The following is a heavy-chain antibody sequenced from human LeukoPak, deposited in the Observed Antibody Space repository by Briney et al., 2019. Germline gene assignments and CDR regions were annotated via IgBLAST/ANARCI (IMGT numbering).Heavy chain of an antibody. CDR1: GFTFSSYA. J-gene: IGHJ4*02. V-gene: IGHV3-23*01. D-gene: IGHD3-10*01. CDR3: AKDPMYYYGSGSSFDY. Sequence: GGSLRLSCAASGFTFSSYAMSWVRQAPGKGLEWVSAISGSGGSTYYADSVKGRFTISRDNSKNTLYLQMNSLRAEDTAVYYCAKDPMYYYGSGSSFDYWGQGTLVTVSS. CDR2: ISGSGGST.